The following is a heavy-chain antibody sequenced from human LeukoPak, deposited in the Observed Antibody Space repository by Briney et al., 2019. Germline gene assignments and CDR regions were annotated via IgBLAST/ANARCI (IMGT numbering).Heavy chain of an antibody. J-gene: IGHJ4*02. Sequence: GGSLRLSCAASGFTFSSYAMSWVRQAPGKGLEWVSAIIGRGGSTYYADSVKGRFTISRDNSKNTLYLQMNSLRAEDTAVYYCAKDRGVITVTYFDYWGQGTLVTVSS. CDR2: IIGRGGST. V-gene: IGHV3-23*01. CDR3: AKDRGVITVTYFDY. D-gene: IGHD3-10*01. CDR1: GFTFSSYA.